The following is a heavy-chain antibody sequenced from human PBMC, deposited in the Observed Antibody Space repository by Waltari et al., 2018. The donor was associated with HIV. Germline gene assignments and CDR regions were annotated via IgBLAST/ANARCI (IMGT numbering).Heavy chain of an antibody. Sequence: QLQLQESGPGLVKPSETLSLTCTVSGGSISSSSYYWGWLRQPPGKGLEWIGSIYYSGSTYYNPSLKSRVTISVDTSKNQFSLKLSSVTAADTAVYYCATTYYYDSSGYSDAFDIWGQGTMVTVSS. CDR1: GGSISSSSYY. J-gene: IGHJ3*02. V-gene: IGHV4-39*01. CDR3: ATTYYYDSSGYSDAFDI. CDR2: IYYSGST. D-gene: IGHD3-22*01.